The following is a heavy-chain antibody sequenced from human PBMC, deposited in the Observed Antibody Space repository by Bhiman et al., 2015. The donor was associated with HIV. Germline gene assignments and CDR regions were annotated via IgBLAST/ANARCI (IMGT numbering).Heavy chain of an antibody. V-gene: IGHV3-30-3*01. CDR1: GFTFSSYP. J-gene: IGHJ6*02. D-gene: IGHD3-3*01. CDR3: ARDRIFGVVIYYYYYGMDA. Sequence: QVHLVESGGGVVQPGGSLRLSCAASGFTFSSYPMYWVRQAPGKGLEWVAVISNDGTNKDYADSVKGRFTISRDNSNNTLHLQMNSLRAEDTAIYYCARDRIFGVVIYYYYYGMDAWGQGP. CDR2: ISNDGTNK.